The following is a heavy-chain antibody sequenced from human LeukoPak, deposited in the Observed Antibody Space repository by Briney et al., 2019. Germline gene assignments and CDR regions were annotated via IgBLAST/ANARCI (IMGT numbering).Heavy chain of an antibody. Sequence: ASVNVSCKASGCTFTSYGISWVRQAVGHGLEWMVWISAYNGNTNYAQKLQSRVTMNTDTTTSTAYMVLRSMRSDDTAVYYCARRGSSKTGEIDYWGQGTLVTVSS. J-gene: IGHJ4*02. CDR3: ARRGSSKTGEIDY. D-gene: IGHD7-27*01. CDR2: ISAYNGNT. CDR1: GCTFTSYG. V-gene: IGHV1-18*01.